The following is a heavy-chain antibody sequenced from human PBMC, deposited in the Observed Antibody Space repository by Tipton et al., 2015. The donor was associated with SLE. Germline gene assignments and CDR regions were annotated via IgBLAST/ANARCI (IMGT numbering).Heavy chain of an antibody. D-gene: IGHD3-3*01. J-gene: IGHJ3*02. V-gene: IGHV1-69*05. Sequence: QLVQSGAEVKKPGSSVKVSCKASGGTFSSYTISWVRQAPGQGLEWMGGIIPIFGTANYAQKFQGRVTITTDESTSTAYMELSSLRSEDTAVYYCASGDFWSGYYTGMGAFDIWGQGTMVTVSS. CDR3: ASGDFWSGYYTGMGAFDI. CDR2: IIPIFGTA. CDR1: GGTFSSYT.